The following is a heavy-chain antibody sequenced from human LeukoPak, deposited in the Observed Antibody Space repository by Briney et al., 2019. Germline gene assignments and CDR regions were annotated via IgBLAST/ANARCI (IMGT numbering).Heavy chain of an antibody. CDR2: IIPIFGTA. D-gene: IGHD3-9*01. V-gene: IGHV1-69*13. CDR3: ARDRGPFDWSPQRPHYGMDV. Sequence: ASVKVSCKASGGTFSSYAISWVRQAPGQGLEWMGGIIPIFGTANYAQKFQGRVTITADESTSTAYMELSSLRSEDTAVYYCARDRGPFDWSPQRPHYGMDVWGKGTTVTVSS. J-gene: IGHJ6*04. CDR1: GGTFSSYA.